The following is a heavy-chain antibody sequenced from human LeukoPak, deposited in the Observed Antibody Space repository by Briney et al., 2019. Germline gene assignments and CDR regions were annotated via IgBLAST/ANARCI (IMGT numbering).Heavy chain of an antibody. J-gene: IGHJ4*02. CDR1: GGSISSYY. V-gene: IGHV4-59*01. CDR2: IDYSGST. Sequence: SETLSLTCTVSGGSISSYYWSWIRQPPGKGLEWIGYIDYSGSTNYNPSLKSRVTISVDTSKNQFSLNLSSVTAADTAVYYCARDRALGSGKFYFDYWGQGTLVTVSP. CDR3: ARDRALGSGKFYFDY. D-gene: IGHD3-16*01.